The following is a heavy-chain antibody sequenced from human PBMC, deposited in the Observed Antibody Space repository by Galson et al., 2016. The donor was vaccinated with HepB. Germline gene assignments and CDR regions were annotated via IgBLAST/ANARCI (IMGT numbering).Heavy chain of an antibody. J-gene: IGHJ4*02. Sequence: SLRLSCAASGFTFSNAWMSWVRQAPGKGLEWVGRIQRKTDGGSTDYAAPVKGRFSISRDDSKNTLYLQMNSLTTEDTALCYCATGWPVWYYGPGSSYWGQGTQVTVSS. D-gene: IGHD3-10*01. V-gene: IGHV3-15*01. CDR2: IQRKTDGGST. CDR3: ATGWPVWYYGPGSSY. CDR1: GFTFSNAW.